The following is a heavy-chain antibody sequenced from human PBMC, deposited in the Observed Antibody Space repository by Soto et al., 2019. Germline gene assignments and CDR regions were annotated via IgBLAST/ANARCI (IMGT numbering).Heavy chain of an antibody. D-gene: IGHD2-2*01. J-gene: IGHJ4*02. CDR3: ARGDYQYSIDY. CDR2: IYRTGNT. Sequence: SETLSLTCTVSGDSMTSGDYSWSWIRQPPGKGLACLGYIYRTGNTHYSPSLKSRVSISQDRSKTQFSLELTSVTAADTAVYYCARGDYQYSIDYWGQGTLVTVSS. V-gene: IGHV4-30-2*01. CDR1: GDSMTSGDYS.